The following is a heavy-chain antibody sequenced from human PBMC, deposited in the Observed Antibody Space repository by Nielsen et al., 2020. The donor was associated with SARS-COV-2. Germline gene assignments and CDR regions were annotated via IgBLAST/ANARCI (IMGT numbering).Heavy chain of an antibody. CDR2: IWYDGSNK. J-gene: IGHJ4*02. V-gene: IGHV3-33*08. D-gene: IGHD4-17*01. CDR3: ARAPDYGDSSFDY. CDR1: GFTFSSYW. Sequence: GGSLRLSCAASGFTFSSYWMSWVRQAPGKGLEWVAVIWYDGSNKYYADSVKGRFTISRDNSKNTLYLQMNSLRAEDTAVYYCARAPDYGDSSFDYWGQGTLVTVSS.